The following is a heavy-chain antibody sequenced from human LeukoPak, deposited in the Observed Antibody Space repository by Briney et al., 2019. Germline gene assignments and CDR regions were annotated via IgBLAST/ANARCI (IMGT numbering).Heavy chain of an antibody. CDR3: ARDQDY. V-gene: IGHV3-53*01. CDR1: GFTFSSYA. Sequence: GGSLRLSCAASGFTFSSYAMSWVRQAPGKGLEWVSVIYSGGSTYYADSVKGRFTISRDNSKNTLYLQMNSLRAEDTAVYYCARDQDYWGQGTLVTVSS. J-gene: IGHJ4*02. CDR2: IYSGGST.